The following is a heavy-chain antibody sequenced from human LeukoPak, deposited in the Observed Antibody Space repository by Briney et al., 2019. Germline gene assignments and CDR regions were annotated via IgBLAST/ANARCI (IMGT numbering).Heavy chain of an antibody. Sequence: GESLKISCKGSGYSFTSYWIGWVRQMPGKGLEWMGIIYPGDSDTRYSPSFQGQVTISADKSISTAYLQWSSLKASDTAMYYCARRGRAAAGSGNWFDPWGQGTLVTVSS. D-gene: IGHD6-13*01. CDR2: IYPGDSDT. J-gene: IGHJ5*02. CDR3: ARRGRAAAGSGNWFDP. V-gene: IGHV5-51*01. CDR1: GYSFTSYW.